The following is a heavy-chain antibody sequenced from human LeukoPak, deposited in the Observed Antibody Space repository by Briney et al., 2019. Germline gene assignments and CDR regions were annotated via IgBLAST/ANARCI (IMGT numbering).Heavy chain of an antibody. D-gene: IGHD1-1*01. CDR3: WDTNWNGDWDY. V-gene: IGHV3-15*01. CDR1: GLTFSNAW. CDR2: IKSKAHGGTT. Sequence: GGSLRLSCAASGLTFSNAWMHWVRRAPGKGLEWVGRIKSKAHGGTTDYAAPVKGRFTISRDDSKNTLYLQMNSLKTEDTAVYYCWDTNWNGDWDYWGQGTLVTVSS. J-gene: IGHJ4*02.